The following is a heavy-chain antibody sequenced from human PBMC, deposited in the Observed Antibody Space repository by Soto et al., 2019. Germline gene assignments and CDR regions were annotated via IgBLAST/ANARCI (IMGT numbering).Heavy chain of an antibody. Sequence: WRSLRLSCSASVFTCSSYSMNWVRQAPGKGLEWVSYISSSSSTIYYADSVKGRFTISRDNAKNSLYLQMNSLRDEATAAYSCARTGGYRSHSNRFDPWGQGTLVTVSS. CDR3: ARTGGYRSHSNRFDP. CDR2: ISSSSSTI. J-gene: IGHJ5*02. CDR1: VFTCSSYS. D-gene: IGHD6-13*01. V-gene: IGHV3-48*02.